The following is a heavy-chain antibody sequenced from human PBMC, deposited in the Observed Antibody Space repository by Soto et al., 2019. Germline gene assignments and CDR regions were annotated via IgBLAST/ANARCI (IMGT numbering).Heavy chain of an antibody. D-gene: IGHD6-19*01. CDR1: GYSFTSYW. CDR3: ARVPPHHSGWLKYYFDY. J-gene: IGHJ4*02. CDR2: IYPGDSDT. Sequence: GESLKISCKGSGYSFTSYWIGWVRQMPGKGLEWMGIIYPGDSDTRYSPSFQGQVTISADKSISTAYLQWSSLKASDTAMYYCARVPPHHSGWLKYYFDYWGQGTLVTVSS. V-gene: IGHV5-51*01.